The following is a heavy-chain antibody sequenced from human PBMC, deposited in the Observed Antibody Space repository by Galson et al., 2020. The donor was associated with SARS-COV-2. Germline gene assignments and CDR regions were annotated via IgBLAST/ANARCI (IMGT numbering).Heavy chain of an antibody. CDR2: MNPNSRNT. J-gene: IGHJ4*02. Sequence: ALVKVSCKASGYTFTSYDINWVRQAAGQGLEWMGWMNPNSRNTGYAQKFQGRVTMTRNTSISTAYMELSSLRSEDTAVYYCARAQYSSGWYGGPYYFDFWGQGTLVTVSS. V-gene: IGHV1-8*01. CDR1: GYTFTSYD. D-gene: IGHD6-19*01. CDR3: ARAQYSSGWYGGPYYFDF.